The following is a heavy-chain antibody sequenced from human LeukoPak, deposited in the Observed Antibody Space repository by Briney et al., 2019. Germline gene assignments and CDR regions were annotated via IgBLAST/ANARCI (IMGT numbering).Heavy chain of an antibody. CDR3: ARYDVWGSYRAFDY. CDR2: IYHSGST. J-gene: IGHJ4*02. V-gene: IGHV4-38-2*02. CDR1: GYSISSDYY. Sequence: PSETLSLTCTVSGYSISSDYYWGWIRQPPGKGLEWIGTIYHSGSTYYNPSLKSRLTISVDTSKNQFSLKLSSVTAADTAVYYCARYDVWGSYRAFDYWGQGTLVTVSS. D-gene: IGHD3-16*02.